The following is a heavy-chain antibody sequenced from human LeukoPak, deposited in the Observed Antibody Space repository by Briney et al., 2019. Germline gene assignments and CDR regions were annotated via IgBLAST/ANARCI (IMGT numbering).Heavy chain of an antibody. CDR3: ARASDYGDSDY. J-gene: IGHJ4*02. D-gene: IGHD4-17*01. Sequence: GGSLRLSCAASGFTFSSYAMSWVRQAPGKGLEWVSAISGSSSYIYYADSVKGRFTISRDNAKNSLYLQMNSLRAEDTAVYYCARASDYGDSDYWGQGTLVTVSS. V-gene: IGHV3-21*01. CDR1: GFTFSSYA. CDR2: ISGSSSYI.